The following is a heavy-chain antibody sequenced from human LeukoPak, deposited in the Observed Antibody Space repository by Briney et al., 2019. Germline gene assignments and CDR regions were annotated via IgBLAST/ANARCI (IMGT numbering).Heavy chain of an antibody. CDR2: INHSGST. V-gene: IGHV4-34*01. CDR3: ARDHLDGFDY. Sequence: SETLSLTCAVYGGSFSGYYWSWIRQPPGKGLEWIGEINHSGSTNYNPSLKSRVTISVDTSKNQFSLKLSSVTAADTAVYYCARDHLDGFDYWGQGTLVAVSS. J-gene: IGHJ4*02. CDR1: GGSFSGYY.